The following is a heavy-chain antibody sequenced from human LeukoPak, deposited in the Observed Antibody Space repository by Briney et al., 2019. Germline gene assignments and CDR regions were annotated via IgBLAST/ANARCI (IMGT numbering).Heavy chain of an antibody. J-gene: IGHJ4*02. CDR2: IGGSGGST. D-gene: IGHD5-18*01. Sequence: GGSLRLSCAASGFTFSSYAMSWVRQAPGKGLEWVSAIGGSGGSTYYADSVKGRFTISRDNSKNTLYLQMDSLRAEDTAVYYCAKSTAMVTYYFDYWGQGTLVTVSS. V-gene: IGHV3-23*01. CDR1: GFTFSSYA. CDR3: AKSTAMVTYYFDY.